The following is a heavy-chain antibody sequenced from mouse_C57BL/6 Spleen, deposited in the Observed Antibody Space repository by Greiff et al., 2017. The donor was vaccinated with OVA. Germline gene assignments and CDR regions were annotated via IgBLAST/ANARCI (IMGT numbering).Heavy chain of an antibody. Sequence: VKLVESGPGLVQPSQSLSITCTVSGFSLTSYGVHWVRQSPGKGLEWLGVIWSGGSTDYNAAFISRLSISKDNSKSQVFFKMNSLQADDTAIYYCARNGGNPFAYWGQGTLVTVSA. CDR2: IWSGGST. D-gene: IGHD2-1*01. CDR1: GFSLTSYG. CDR3: ARNGGNPFAY. J-gene: IGHJ3*01. V-gene: IGHV2-2*01.